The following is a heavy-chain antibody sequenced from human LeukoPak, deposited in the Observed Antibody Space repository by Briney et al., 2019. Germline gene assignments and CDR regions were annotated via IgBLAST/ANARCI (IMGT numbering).Heavy chain of an antibody. CDR3: APAGQQLVRGGYY. D-gene: IGHD6-13*01. CDR2: INHSGST. V-gene: IGHV4-34*01. CDR1: GGSFSGYY. J-gene: IGHJ4*02. Sequence: SETLSLTCAVYGGSFSGYYWSWIRQPPGKGLERIGEINHSGSTNYNPSLKSRVTISVDTSKNQFSLKLSSVTAADTAVYYCAPAGQQLVRGGYYWGQGTLVTVSS.